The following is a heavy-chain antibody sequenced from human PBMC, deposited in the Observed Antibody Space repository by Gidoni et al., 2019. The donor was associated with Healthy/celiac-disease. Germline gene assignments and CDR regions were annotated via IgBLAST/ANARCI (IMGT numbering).Heavy chain of an antibody. CDR1: GFTFSRYG. J-gene: IGHJ5*02. V-gene: IGHV3-33*01. Sequence: QVQLVESGGGVVQPGRSLRRSCAASGFTFSRYGMPWVRQAPGKGLEWVAVIGYDGSNKYYADSVKGRFTISRDNSKNTLYLQMNSLRAEDTAVYYCARDREITFGGVSNWFDPWGQGTLVTVSS. CDR2: IGYDGSNK. D-gene: IGHD3-16*01. CDR3: ARDREITFGGVSNWFDP.